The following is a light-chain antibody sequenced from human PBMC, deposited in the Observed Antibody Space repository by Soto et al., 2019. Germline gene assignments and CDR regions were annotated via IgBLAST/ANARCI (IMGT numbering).Light chain of an antibody. V-gene: IGKV3-15*01. CDR2: AAS. CDR1: QSVGSN. CDR3: QQYNDWTLYT. Sequence: EIVMTQSPATLSVSPGERATLSCRASQSVGSNFAWYQQKPGQAPRLLIYAASTRATGIPARFSGSGSGTEFTLTISGLQSEDFAVYYCQQYNDWTLYTFGQGTKLEIK. J-gene: IGKJ2*01.